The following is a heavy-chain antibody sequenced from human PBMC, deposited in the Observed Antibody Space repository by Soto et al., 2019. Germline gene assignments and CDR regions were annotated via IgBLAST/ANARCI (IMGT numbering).Heavy chain of an antibody. CDR2: IYYSGST. CDR1: GGSISRSDYY. J-gene: IGHJ5*02. V-gene: IGHV4-31*03. Sequence: SETLSLTCTVSGGSISRSDYYWSWIRQHPGKGLEWIGYIYYSGSTYYNPSLKSRVTMSVDTSKNQFSLKLSSLTAADTAVYYCARSDSRGWPFLVDAWGQGILVTVSS. D-gene: IGHD3-22*01. CDR3: ARSDSRGWPFLVDA.